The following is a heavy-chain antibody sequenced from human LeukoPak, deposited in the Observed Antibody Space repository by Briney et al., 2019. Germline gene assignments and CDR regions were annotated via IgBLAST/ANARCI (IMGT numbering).Heavy chain of an antibody. CDR1: GFTFNSYA. J-gene: IGHJ4*02. V-gene: IGHV3-23*01. Sequence: GGSLRLSCAAYGFTFNSYAMYWVRQAPGKGLEWVSGIFGSGGSAHYADSVKGRFTISRDNSKNTVYLQINSLSADDTAVYYCGKTTVGYSSGQKPAWPVDYWGQGTLVTVSS. CDR3: GKTTVGYSSGQKPAWPVDY. D-gene: IGHD5-18*01. CDR2: IFGSGGSA.